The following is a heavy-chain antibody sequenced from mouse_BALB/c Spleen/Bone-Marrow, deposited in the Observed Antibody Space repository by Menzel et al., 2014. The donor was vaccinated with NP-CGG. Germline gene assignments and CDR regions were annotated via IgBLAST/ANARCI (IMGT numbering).Heavy chain of an antibody. CDR2: IHHSGNT. V-gene: IGHV3-1*02. D-gene: IGHD1-1*01. Sequence: EVQLVESGPDLVKPSQSVSLTCTATAYSITSDYGWHWIRQFPGNRLEWMAYIHHSGNTDYNPSLKSRISITRDTSKNQFFLQLNSVTTEDTATYYCARETAIVADFDYWGQGTTLTVSS. CDR3: ARETAIVADFDY. CDR1: AYSITSDYG. J-gene: IGHJ2*01.